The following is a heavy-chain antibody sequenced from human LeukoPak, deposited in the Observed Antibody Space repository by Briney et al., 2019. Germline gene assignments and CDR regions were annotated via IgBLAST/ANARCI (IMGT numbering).Heavy chain of an antibody. CDR1: GGSFSSSNYY. CDR2: IFYSGGT. D-gene: IGHD2-15*01. CDR3: ARLGYCSGGSCYSFSIDY. V-gene: IGHV4-39*01. J-gene: IGHJ4*02. Sequence: SETLSLTCTVSGGSFSSSNYYWVWIRQPPGKGLEWIGSIFYSGGTYYNPTLRSRVTISVDTSKNQFSLKLSSVTAADTAVYYCARLGYCSGGSCYSFSIDYWGQGTLVTVSS.